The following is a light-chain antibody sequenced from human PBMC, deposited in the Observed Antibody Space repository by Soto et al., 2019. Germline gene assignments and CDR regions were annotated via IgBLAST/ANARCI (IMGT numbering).Light chain of an antibody. J-gene: IGKJ1*01. Sequence: EIVLTQSPGTLSLSPGERATLSCRASQTISNNYLAWYQQKPGQAPRLLIYGASSRAIGIPDRFSGSGSGTAFSLTISRLEPEDFAVYYFQQYAISPRTFGQGTKVEI. CDR2: GAS. CDR1: QTISNNY. V-gene: IGKV3-20*01. CDR3: QQYAISPRT.